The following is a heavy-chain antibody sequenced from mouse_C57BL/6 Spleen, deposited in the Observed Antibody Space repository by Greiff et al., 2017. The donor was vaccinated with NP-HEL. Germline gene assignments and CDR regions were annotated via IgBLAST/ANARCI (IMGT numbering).Heavy chain of an antibody. D-gene: IGHD2-2*01. CDR1: GFNIKDYY. CDR2: IDPEDGET. Sequence: EVKLMESGAELVKPGASVKLSCTASGFNIKDYYMHWVKQRTEQGLEWIGRIDPEDGETKYAPKFQGKATITADTSSNTAYLQLSSLTSEDTAVYYCASLYGYDDYYAMDYWGQGTSVTVSS. J-gene: IGHJ4*01. CDR3: ASLYGYDDYYAMDY. V-gene: IGHV14-2*01.